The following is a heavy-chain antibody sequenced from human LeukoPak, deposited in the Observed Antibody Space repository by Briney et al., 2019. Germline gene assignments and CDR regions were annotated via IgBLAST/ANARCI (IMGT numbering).Heavy chain of an antibody. CDR3: ASHYSSGSYRYTGSFDS. CDR1: GGSFSDYY. Sequence: KTSETLSLTCAVYGGSFSDYYWSWIRQPPGKGLEWIGEINHSGTTNCSPSLKSRVSISVDTSKNQFSLKLNSVTAADAAMYYCASHYSSGSYRYTGSFDSWGQGMLVNVSS. D-gene: IGHD3-16*02. J-gene: IGHJ4*02. CDR2: INHSGTT. V-gene: IGHV4-34*01.